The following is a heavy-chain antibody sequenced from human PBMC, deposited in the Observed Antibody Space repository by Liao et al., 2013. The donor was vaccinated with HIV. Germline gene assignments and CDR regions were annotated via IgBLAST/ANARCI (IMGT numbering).Heavy chain of an antibody. Sequence: QVELHQWGAGLLKPSETLSLTCAVYGGSFSGYFWNWIRQPPGKGLEWIGEINRSGSTNYNPSLKSRVTLSVDTSKNQFSLKLSSVTAADTAVYYCARADTTMVGGYYFDYWGQGTLVTVSS. V-gene: IGHV4-34*01. CDR1: GGSFSGYF. J-gene: IGHJ4*02. CDR3: ARADTTMVGGYYFDY. CDR2: INRSGST. D-gene: IGHD5-18*01.